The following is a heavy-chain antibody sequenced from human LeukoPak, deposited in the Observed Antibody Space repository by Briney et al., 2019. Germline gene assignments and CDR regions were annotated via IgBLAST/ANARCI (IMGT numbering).Heavy chain of an antibody. Sequence: SETLSLTCTVSGGSISSYYWSWIRQPPGKGLEWIGYIYYSGSTNYNPSLKSRVTISVDTSKNQFSLKLSSVTAADTAVYYCARGLDSSSWYKDYWGQGTLVTVSS. D-gene: IGHD6-13*01. CDR1: GGSISSYY. CDR3: ARGLDSSSWYKDY. J-gene: IGHJ4*02. CDR2: IYYSGST. V-gene: IGHV4-59*01.